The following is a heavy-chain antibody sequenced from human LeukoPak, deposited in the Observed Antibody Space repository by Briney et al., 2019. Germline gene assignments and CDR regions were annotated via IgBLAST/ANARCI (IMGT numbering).Heavy chain of an antibody. CDR3: AKDRHYYDSSGYAWLGY. D-gene: IGHD3-22*01. CDR1: EFTFSIYA. V-gene: IGHV3-23*01. Sequence: GGSLRLSCAASEFTFSIYAMSWVRQAPGKGLEWVSTITVGGDTTYYADSVKGRFTISGDNSKNTLYLQMNSLRAEDTAVYYCAKDRHYYDSSGYAWLGYWGQGTLVTVSS. J-gene: IGHJ4*02. CDR2: ITVGGDTT.